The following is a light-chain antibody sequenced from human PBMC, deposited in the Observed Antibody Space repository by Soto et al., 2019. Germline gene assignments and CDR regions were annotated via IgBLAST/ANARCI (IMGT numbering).Light chain of an antibody. CDR1: SSDVGGYNY. CDR3: SSYTGSSTYVV. CDR2: DVN. V-gene: IGLV2-14*01. Sequence: QSALTQPASVFGSPGQSITFSCTGTSSDVGGYNYVSWYQQHPGKAPKLMIYDVNNRPSGVSNRFSGSKSGNTASLTISGLQAEDEADYYCSSYTGSSTYVVFGGGTKLTVL. J-gene: IGLJ2*01.